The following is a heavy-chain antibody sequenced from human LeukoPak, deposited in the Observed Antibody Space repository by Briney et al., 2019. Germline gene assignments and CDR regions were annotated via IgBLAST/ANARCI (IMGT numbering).Heavy chain of an antibody. Sequence: GGSLRLSCAASGFTFSSYAMSWVRQAPGKGLERVSAIGGSGTSTFYADSVEGRFTISRDNSKNTLYLQMNSLRAEDTAVYYCAKYPEVLPAAIDYRGQGTLVTVSS. CDR1: GFTFSSYA. J-gene: IGHJ4*02. D-gene: IGHD2-2*01. V-gene: IGHV3-23*01. CDR2: IGGSGTST. CDR3: AKYPEVLPAAIDY.